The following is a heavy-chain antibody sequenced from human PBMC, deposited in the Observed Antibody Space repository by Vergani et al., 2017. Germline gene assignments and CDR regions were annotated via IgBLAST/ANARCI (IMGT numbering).Heavy chain of an antibody. Sequence: QVQLQQWGAGLLKPSETLSLTCAVYGGSFSGYYWSWIRQPPGKGLEGIGEINHSGSTNYNPSLKSRVTIAVDTSKNQFSLKLSSVTAADTAVYYCARAKRVLEWLYYYGMDVWGQGTTVTVSS. V-gene: IGHV4-34*01. CDR1: GGSFSGYY. J-gene: IGHJ6*02. D-gene: IGHD3-3*01. CDR3: ARAKRVLEWLYYYGMDV. CDR2: INHSGST.